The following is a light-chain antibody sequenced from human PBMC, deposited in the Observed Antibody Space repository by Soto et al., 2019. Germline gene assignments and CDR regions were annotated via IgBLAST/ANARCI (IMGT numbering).Light chain of an antibody. CDR2: EVS. Sequence: QSALTQPPSASGSPGQSVTLSCTGTSCDAGGYNYVSWYQQHPGKAPKLIIYEVSMRPSGVPDRFSGSKSGDTASLTVSGIQAEDEADYYCSSYVGFNYVFXTGTKV. V-gene: IGLV2-8*01. J-gene: IGLJ1*01. CDR1: SCDAGGYNY. CDR3: SSYVGFNYV.